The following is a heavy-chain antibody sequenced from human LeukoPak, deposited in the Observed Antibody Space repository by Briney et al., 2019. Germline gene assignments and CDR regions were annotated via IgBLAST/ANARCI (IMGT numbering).Heavy chain of an antibody. Sequence: GRSLRLSCAASGFTFDDYAMHWVRQAPGKGLEWVSGISRNSGSIGYADSVKGRFTISRDNAKSSLFLQMNSLRPEDTALYYCAKTTLYYGRPFDYWGQGTLVTVSS. CDR1: GFTFDDYA. CDR3: AKTTLYYGRPFDY. CDR2: ISRNSGSI. D-gene: IGHD2-21*01. V-gene: IGHV3-9*01. J-gene: IGHJ4*02.